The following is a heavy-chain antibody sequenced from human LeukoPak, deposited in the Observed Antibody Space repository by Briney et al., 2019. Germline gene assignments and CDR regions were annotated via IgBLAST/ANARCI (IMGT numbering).Heavy chain of an antibody. CDR2: IKQDGSEK. V-gene: IGHV3-7*04. Sequence: GGSLRLSCAAPGFTFSSYWMSWVRQAPGEGLEWVANIKQDGSEKYYVDSVKGRFTISRDSAKNSLYLQMNSLRAEDTAVYYCARVYGSGSYYHDYWGQGTLVTVSS. D-gene: IGHD3-10*01. CDR1: GFTFSSYW. J-gene: IGHJ4*02. CDR3: ARVYGSGSYYHDY.